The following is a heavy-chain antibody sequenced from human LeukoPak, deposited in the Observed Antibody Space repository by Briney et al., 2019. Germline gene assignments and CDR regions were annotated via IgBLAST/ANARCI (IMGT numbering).Heavy chain of an antibody. CDR1: GFMFSSNW. J-gene: IGHJ4*02. CDR2: IKEDGTET. V-gene: IGHV3-7*01. Sequence: PGGSLRLSCAASGFMFSSNWMSWVRLAPGKGLEWVANIKEDGTETYYVDSVKGRFTISRDNAKNTLYLQMNSLRAEDTAVYYCVRDLGGRSGHWGQGTLVTVSS. CDR3: VRDLGGRSGH. D-gene: IGHD1-26*01.